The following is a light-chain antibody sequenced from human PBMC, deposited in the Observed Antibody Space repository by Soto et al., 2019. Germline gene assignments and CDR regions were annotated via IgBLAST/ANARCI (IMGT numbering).Light chain of an antibody. CDR1: SSDVGGYNY. J-gene: IGLJ1*01. CDR2: EVN. Sequence: QSALTQPPSASGSPGQSVAISCTGTSSDVGGYNYVSWYQQHPGKAPKLMIYEVNKRPSGVPVRFSGSKSGNTASLTVSGLQAEDEADYYCSSSAGSSNVFGTGTKLTVL. CDR3: SSSAGSSNV. V-gene: IGLV2-8*01.